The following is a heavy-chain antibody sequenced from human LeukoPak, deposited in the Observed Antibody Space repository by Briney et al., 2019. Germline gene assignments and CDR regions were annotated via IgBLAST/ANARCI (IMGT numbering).Heavy chain of an antibody. V-gene: IGHV3-30*02. CDR1: GFTFSSYG. CDR3: AKGAGYYYDSSGYYPHDY. D-gene: IGHD3-22*01. CDR2: IRYDGSNK. J-gene: IGHJ4*02. Sequence: GGSLRLSCAASGFTFSSYGMHWVRQAPGKGLEWVAFIRYDGSNKYYADSVKGRFTISRDNSKNTLYLQMNSLRAEDTAVYYCAKGAGYYYDSSGYYPHDYWGQGTLVTVSS.